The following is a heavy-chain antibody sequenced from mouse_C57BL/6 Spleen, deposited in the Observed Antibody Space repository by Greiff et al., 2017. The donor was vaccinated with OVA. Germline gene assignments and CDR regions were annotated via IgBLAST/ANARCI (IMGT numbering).Heavy chain of an antibody. CDR2: ISSGGSYT. CDR1: GFTFSSYG. V-gene: IGHV5-6*01. J-gene: IGHJ3*01. CDR3: ARQGGNPFAY. D-gene: IGHD2-1*01. Sequence: EVKLMESGGDLVKPGGSLKLSCAASGFTFSSYGMSWVRQTPDKRLEWVATISSGGSYTYYPDSVKGRFTISRDNAKNTLYLQMSSLKSEDTAMYYCARQGGNPFAYWGQGTLVTVSA.